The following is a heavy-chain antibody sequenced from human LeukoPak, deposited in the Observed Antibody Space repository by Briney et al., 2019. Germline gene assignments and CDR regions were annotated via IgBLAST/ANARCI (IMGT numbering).Heavy chain of an antibody. D-gene: IGHD6-13*01. V-gene: IGHV4-34*01. CDR1: GGSFSGYY. J-gene: IGHJ5*02. CDR3: ARLHSGYSSSWYPEYNWFDP. Sequence: SETLSLTCALYGGSFSGYYWSWIRQPPGKGLEWIGEINHSGSTNYNPSLKSRVTISVDTSKNQFSLKLSSVTAADTAVYYCARLHSGYSSSWYPEYNWFDPWGQGTLVTVSS. CDR2: INHSGST.